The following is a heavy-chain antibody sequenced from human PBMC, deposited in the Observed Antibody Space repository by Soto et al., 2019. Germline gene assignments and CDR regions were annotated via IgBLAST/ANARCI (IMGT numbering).Heavy chain of an antibody. CDR3: ARPVQHYYYGMDV. Sequence: PGGSLRLSCAASGFTFSSYSMNWVRQAPGKGLEWVSAISSSRSYIYYSDSVKGRFTISRDNAKNSLYLPMNSLRAEDTDVYYCARPVQHYYYGMDVWGQGTMVTVSS. CDR1: GFTFSSYS. V-gene: IGHV3-21*01. J-gene: IGHJ6*02. D-gene: IGHD5-18*01. CDR2: ISSSRSYI.